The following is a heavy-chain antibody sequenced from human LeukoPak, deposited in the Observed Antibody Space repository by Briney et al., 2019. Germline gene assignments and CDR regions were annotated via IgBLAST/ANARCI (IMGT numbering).Heavy chain of an antibody. Sequence: SETLSLTCTVSGGSISSYYWSWIRQPPGKGLEWIGYIYYSGSTYYNPSLKSRVTISVDTSKNQFSLKLSSVTAADTAVYYCARGQPFGDWFDPWGQGTLVTVSS. CDR1: GGSISSYY. V-gene: IGHV4-59*12. D-gene: IGHD3-10*01. J-gene: IGHJ5*02. CDR3: ARGQPFGDWFDP. CDR2: IYYSGST.